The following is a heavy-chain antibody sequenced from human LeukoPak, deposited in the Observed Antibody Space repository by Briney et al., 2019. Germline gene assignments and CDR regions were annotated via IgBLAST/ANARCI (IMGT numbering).Heavy chain of an antibody. D-gene: IGHD6-6*01. CDR2: IYYNGST. J-gene: IGHJ4*02. Sequence: SETLSLTCTVSGGSISSSSYYWGWIRQPPGKGLEWIGSIYYNGSTYYNPSLKSRVTISVDTSKNQFSLKLSSVTAADTAVYYCARGFEYSSSSDYWGQGTLVTVSS. V-gene: IGHV4-39*07. CDR1: GGSISSSSYY. CDR3: ARGFEYSSSSDY.